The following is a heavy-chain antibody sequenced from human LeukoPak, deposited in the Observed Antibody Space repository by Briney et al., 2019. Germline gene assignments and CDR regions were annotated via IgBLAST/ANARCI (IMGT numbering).Heavy chain of an antibody. CDR3: AREGCSGGSCNLDF. V-gene: IGHV4-59*01. CDR1: GASINSDY. D-gene: IGHD2-15*01. Sequence: SETLSLTCTVSGASINSDYWSWIRQPPGKGLEWIGNIFYSGSTLYNPSLKSRVTISVDRSMNQFSLRLTPVTAADTAVYYCAREGCSGGSCNLDFWGQGALVTVSS. CDR2: IFYSGST. J-gene: IGHJ4*02.